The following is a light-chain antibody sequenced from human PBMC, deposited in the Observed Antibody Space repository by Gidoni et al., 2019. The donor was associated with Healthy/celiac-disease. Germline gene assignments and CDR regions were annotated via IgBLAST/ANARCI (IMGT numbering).Light chain of an antibody. CDR3: AAWDDSLSGLV. J-gene: IGLJ2*01. CDR1: SPNIGSNY. CDR2: SNN. Sequence: QSVLTQPPSASGTPGQRVTIPCSGSSPNIGSNYVYWYQQLPGTAPQLLIYSNNQRPSGVPDRFSGSKSGTSASLAISGLRSEDEADYYCAAWDDSLSGLVFGGGTKLTVL. V-gene: IGLV1-47*02.